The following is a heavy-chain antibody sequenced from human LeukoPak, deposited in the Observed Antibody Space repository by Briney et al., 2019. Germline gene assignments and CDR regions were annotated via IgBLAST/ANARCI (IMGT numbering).Heavy chain of an antibody. Sequence: GGSLRLSCAASGFTFSSYGMHWVRQAPGKGLEWVAFVRYDGSNKYYADSVKGRFTISRDNSKNTLYLQMNSLRAEDTAVYYCAKARLRDWLLSPDAFDIWGQGTMVTVSS. CDR2: VRYDGSNK. J-gene: IGHJ3*02. D-gene: IGHD3/OR15-3a*01. CDR3: AKARLRDWLLSPDAFDI. CDR1: GFTFSSYG. V-gene: IGHV3-30*02.